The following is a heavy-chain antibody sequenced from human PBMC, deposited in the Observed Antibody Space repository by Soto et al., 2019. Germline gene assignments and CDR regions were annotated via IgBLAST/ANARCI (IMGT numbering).Heavy chain of an antibody. CDR2: IYHSGST. V-gene: IGHV4-4*02. Sequence: QVQLQESGPGLVKPSGTLSLTCAVSGGSISSSNWWSWVRQPPGKGLEWIGEIYHSGSTNYNPSLTSRVTISVDKSKTQFSLQLSSVTAADTAVYYCARGVRGVIGGRPFDYWGQGTLVTVSS. CDR3: ARGVRGVIGGRPFDY. CDR1: GGSISSSNW. D-gene: IGHD3-10*01. J-gene: IGHJ4*02.